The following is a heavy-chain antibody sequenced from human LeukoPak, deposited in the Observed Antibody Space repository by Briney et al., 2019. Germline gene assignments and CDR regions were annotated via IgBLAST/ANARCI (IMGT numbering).Heavy chain of an antibody. D-gene: IGHD4-23*01. V-gene: IGHV4-59*01. CDR2: IYYSGST. CDR3: ARDNYGGNSRFDY. Sequence: SETLSLTCTVSGGSISSYYWSWIRQPPGKGLEWIGYIYYSGSTNYNPSLKSRVTTSVDTSKNQFSLKLSSVTAADTAVYYCARDNYGGNSRFDYWGQGTLVTVSS. J-gene: IGHJ4*02. CDR1: GGSISSYY.